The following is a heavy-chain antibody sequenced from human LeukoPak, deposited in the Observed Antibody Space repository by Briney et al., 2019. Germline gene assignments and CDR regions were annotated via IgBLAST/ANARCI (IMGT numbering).Heavy chain of an antibody. CDR2: ISIDGSDT. J-gene: IGHJ4*02. Sequence: GGSLRLSCAASGFTFNSSWMHWVRQAPGKGLVWVSRISIDGSDTTYADSVKGRFTISRDNAKNTLYLQMNSLRAEDTAVYYCASYGGNFFVRYWGQGTLVTVS. D-gene: IGHD4-23*01. V-gene: IGHV3-74*01. CDR3: ASYGGNFFVRY. CDR1: GFTFNSSW.